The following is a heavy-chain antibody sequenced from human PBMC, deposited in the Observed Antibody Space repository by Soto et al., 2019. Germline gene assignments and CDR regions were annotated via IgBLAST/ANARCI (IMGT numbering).Heavy chain of an antibody. CDR2: TRDKPNNYAA. J-gene: IGHJ4*02. Sequence: EGQLVQSGGGLVQPGGTLRLSCTASDFAFDDYYMDWVRQVPGKGLEWIARTRDKPNNYAAEYVASVKGRFTISRDASKDSMYLQMNTVKTEDTAVYYCARDTGGSYDYWGQGALVIVSS. V-gene: IGHV3-72*01. CDR3: ARDTGGSYDY. D-gene: IGHD1-26*01. CDR1: DFAFDDYY.